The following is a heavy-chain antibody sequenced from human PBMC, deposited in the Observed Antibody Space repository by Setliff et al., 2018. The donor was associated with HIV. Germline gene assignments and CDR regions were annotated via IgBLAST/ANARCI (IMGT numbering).Heavy chain of an antibody. V-gene: IGHV1-18*04. CDR2: IGADNGNT. CDR1: GDIFTSYY. CDR3: AREGLWFGDRGYFMDV. J-gene: IGHJ6*03. D-gene: IGHD3-10*01. Sequence: GASVKVSCKASGDIFTSYYMHWVRQAPGQGLEWMGWIGADNGNTNYAQKFQGRVTMTTDTSTSTVYMELGSLISDDTAVYYCAREGLWFGDRGYFMDVWGKGTAVTVSS.